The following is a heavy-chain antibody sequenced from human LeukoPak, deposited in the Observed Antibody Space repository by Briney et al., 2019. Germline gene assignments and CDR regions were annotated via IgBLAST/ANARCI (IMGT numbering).Heavy chain of an antibody. CDR3: ARGFGYYYGSGSYSY. Sequence: SETLSLTCAAYGGSFSGYYWSWIRQPPGKGLEWIGEINHSGSTNYNPSLKSRVTISVDTSKNQFSLKLSSVTAADTAVYYCARGFGYYYGSGSYSYWGQGTLVTVSS. CDR1: GGSFSGYY. CDR2: INHSGST. V-gene: IGHV4-34*01. J-gene: IGHJ4*02. D-gene: IGHD3-10*01.